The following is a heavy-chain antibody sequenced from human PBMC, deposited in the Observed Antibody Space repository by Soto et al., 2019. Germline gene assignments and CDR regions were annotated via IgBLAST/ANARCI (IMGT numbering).Heavy chain of an antibody. J-gene: IGHJ6*02. CDR1: GFTFSSYA. CDR2: ISGSGGST. CDR3: ANGDRERPQWFVELLDLYYHYGMDV. D-gene: IGHD3-10*01. V-gene: IGHV3-23*01. Sequence: EVQLLESGGGLVQPGGSVRLSCAASGFTFSSYAMRWVRQAPGKGLEWVSAISGSGGSTYYADSVKGRFTISRDNSKNTLYMQMNSRRVEDTAVYYCANGDRERPQWFVELLDLYYHYGMDVWGQGTTGTVSS.